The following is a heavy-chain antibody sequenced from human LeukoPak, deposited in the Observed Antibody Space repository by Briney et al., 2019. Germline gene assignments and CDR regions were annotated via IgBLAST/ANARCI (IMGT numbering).Heavy chain of an antibody. V-gene: IGHV3-23*01. CDR3: AKDLSGSYYEGPWFDY. Sequence: GGSLRLSCAASGFTFSSYAMSWVRQAPGKGLECISGFSGSGGSTYYADSVKGRFTISRDNSKNTLYLQMNSLRAEDTAVYYCAKDLSGSYYEGPWFDYWGQGTLVTVSS. D-gene: IGHD1-26*01. J-gene: IGHJ4*02. CDR2: FSGSGGST. CDR1: GFTFSSYA.